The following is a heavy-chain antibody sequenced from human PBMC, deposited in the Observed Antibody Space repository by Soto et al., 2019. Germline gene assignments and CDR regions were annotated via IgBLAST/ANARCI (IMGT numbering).Heavy chain of an antibody. V-gene: IGHV4-59*08. CDR2: IYYSGST. Sequence: QVQLQESGPGLVKPSETLSLTCTVSGGSIGSYYWSWIRQPPGRGLEWIGYIYYSGSTNYNPSLKSRVTFSVDTSKNQFSLNLSSVTAADTAVYYCARRGPIAGKTIFDYWGQGTLVTVSS. CDR1: GGSIGSYY. D-gene: IGHD6-13*01. J-gene: IGHJ4*02. CDR3: ARRGPIAGKTIFDY.